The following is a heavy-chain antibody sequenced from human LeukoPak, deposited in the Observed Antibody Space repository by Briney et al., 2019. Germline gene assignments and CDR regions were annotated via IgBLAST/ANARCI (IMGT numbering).Heavy chain of an antibody. CDR1: GFTVSSNY. CDR2: IYSGGST. Sequence: GGSLRLSCAASGFTVSSNYMSWVRQAPGKGLEWVSVIYSGGSTYYADSVKGRFTISRDNSKNTLYLQMNSLRAEDTAVYYCARDKVGSWKAFDIWGQGTMVTVSS. CDR3: ARDKVGSWKAFDI. J-gene: IGHJ3*02. V-gene: IGHV3-66*01. D-gene: IGHD6-13*01.